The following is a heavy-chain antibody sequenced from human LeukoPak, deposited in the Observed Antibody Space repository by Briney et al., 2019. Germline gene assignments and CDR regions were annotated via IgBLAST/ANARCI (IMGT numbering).Heavy chain of an antibody. CDR2: IRTKAYGGTT. Sequence: PGGSLRLSCTASGFTFGDYAMSWFRQAPGKGLEWVAFIRTKAYGGTTEYAASVKGRFTISRDDSKSIASLQTNSLKTEDTAVYYCTRDVASAGRPLDAFDIRGQGTMVTVSS. CDR3: TRDVASAGRPLDAFDI. V-gene: IGHV3-49*03. D-gene: IGHD6-13*01. CDR1: GFTFGDYA. J-gene: IGHJ3*02.